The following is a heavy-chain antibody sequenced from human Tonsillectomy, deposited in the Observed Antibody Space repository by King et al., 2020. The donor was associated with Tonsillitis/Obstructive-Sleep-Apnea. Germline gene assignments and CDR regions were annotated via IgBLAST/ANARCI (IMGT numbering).Heavy chain of an antibody. V-gene: IGHV3-33*01. J-gene: IGHJ4*02. CDR1: GFTFSSYG. CDR2: IWYDGSNK. D-gene: IGHD2-2*01. Sequence: VQLVESGGGVVQPGRSLRLSFAASGFTFSSYGMHWVRQAPGKGLEWVAVIWYDGSNKYYADSVNGQFTISRDNSKNTLYLQMNSLRAEDTAVYYCARETSVVVPAAPHFDYWGQGTLVTVSS. CDR3: ARETSVVVPAAPHFDY.